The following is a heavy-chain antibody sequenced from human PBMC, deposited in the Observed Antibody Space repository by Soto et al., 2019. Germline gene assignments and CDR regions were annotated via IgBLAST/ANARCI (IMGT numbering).Heavy chain of an antibody. CDR1: GFTFSTYD. CDR3: AKPAYDILTGYRRRTPGFHFDS. V-gene: IGHV3-23*01. J-gene: IGHJ4*02. D-gene: IGHD3-9*01. Sequence: PGGSLRLSCAASGFTFSTYDLNWVRQAPGEGLEWVSSISDTGGSTNYADSVKGRFVISRDNSKNTLYLRMNNLRAEDTAVYYCAKPAYDILTGYRRRTPGFHFDSWGQGTRVTVSS. CDR2: ISDTGGST.